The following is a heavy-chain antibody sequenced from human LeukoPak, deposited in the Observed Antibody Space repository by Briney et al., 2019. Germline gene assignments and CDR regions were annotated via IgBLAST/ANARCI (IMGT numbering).Heavy chain of an antibody. V-gene: IGHV4-4*07. Sequence: SETLSLTCTVSGGSISSYYWSWIRQPAGKGLEWIGRIYTSGSTNYNPSLKSRVTMSVDTSKNQFSLELSSVTAADTAVYYCARVRGYCSGGSCAYYFDYWGQGTLVTVSS. D-gene: IGHD2-15*01. CDR2: IYTSGST. J-gene: IGHJ4*02. CDR1: GGSISSYY. CDR3: ARVRGYCSGGSCAYYFDY.